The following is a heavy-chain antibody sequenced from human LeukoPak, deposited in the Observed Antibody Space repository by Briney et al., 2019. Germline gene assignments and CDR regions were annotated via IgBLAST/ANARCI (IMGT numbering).Heavy chain of an antibody. CDR3: AKSSYYDSSGYYREYYFDY. J-gene: IGHJ4*02. CDR2: ISGSGGST. D-gene: IGHD3-22*01. Sequence: GGSLRLSCAASGFTFSTYAMSWVRQAPGKGLEWVSAISGSGGSTNYADSVKGRVTVSRDNSKSTLYLQMNSLRAEDTAVYYCAKSSYYDSSGYYREYYFDYWGQGILVTVSS. CDR1: GFTFSTYA. V-gene: IGHV3-23*01.